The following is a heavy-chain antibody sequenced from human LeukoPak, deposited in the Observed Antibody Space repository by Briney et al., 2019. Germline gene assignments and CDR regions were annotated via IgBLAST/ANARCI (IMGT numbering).Heavy chain of an antibody. Sequence: SCKASGGTFSSYAISWVRQAPGKGLEWVAVIWYDGSNKYYADSVKGRFTISRDNSKNTLYLQMNSLRAEDTAVYYCVRSAFHAGSGNYYDYWGQGTLVTVSS. J-gene: IGHJ4*02. CDR2: IWYDGSNK. CDR3: VRSAFHAGSGNYYDY. D-gene: IGHD3-22*01. V-gene: IGHV3-33*01. CDR1: GGTFSSYA.